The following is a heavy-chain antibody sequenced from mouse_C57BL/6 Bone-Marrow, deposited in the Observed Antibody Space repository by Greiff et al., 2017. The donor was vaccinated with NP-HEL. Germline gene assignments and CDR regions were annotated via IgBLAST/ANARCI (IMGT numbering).Heavy chain of an antibody. CDR3: LYGSSPPYAMDY. CDR1: GYTFTSYW. D-gene: IGHD1-1*01. V-gene: IGHV1-64*01. J-gene: IGHJ4*01. CDR2: IHPNSGST. Sequence: QVQLKQPGAELVKPGASVKLSCKASGYTFTSYWMHWVKQRPGQGLEWIGMIHPNSGSTNYNEKFKSKATLTVDKSSSTAYMQLSSLTSEDSAVYYCLYGSSPPYAMDYWGQGTSVTVSS.